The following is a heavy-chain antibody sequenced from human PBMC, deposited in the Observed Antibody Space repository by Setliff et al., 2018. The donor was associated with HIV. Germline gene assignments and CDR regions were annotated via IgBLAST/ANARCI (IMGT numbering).Heavy chain of an antibody. V-gene: IGHV3-7*01. J-gene: IGHJ4*02. Sequence: PSETLSLSCAASGFTFNKYYMSWVRRAPGKGLEWVASVSPDGTEASSVGSMRGRFTVSRDNAKNSLSLQMNSLRVEDTAVYYCADPPSGFWGQGTLVTVSS. CDR2: VSPDGTEA. D-gene: IGHD3-10*01. CDR3: ADPPSGF. CDR1: GFTFNKYY.